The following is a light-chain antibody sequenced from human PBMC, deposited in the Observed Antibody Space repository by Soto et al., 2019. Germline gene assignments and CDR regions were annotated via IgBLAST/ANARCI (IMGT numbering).Light chain of an antibody. Sequence: ESMLTQSPGTLSLSPGERATLSCRASQSVSTRYLAWYQQNPGQAPRLLIYGASIRATGIQDRFSGSGSGTDFPLTISRLEPEDFAVYYCHQFGSSPPAFTFGQGTKLEI. CDR2: GAS. V-gene: IGKV3-20*01. CDR3: HQFGSSPPAFT. CDR1: QSVSTRY. J-gene: IGKJ2*01.